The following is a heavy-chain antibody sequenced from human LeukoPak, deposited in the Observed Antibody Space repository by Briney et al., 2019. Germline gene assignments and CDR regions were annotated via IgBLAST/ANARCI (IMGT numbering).Heavy chain of an antibody. CDR3: AKLTYYYDSSGYSSSFSDY. V-gene: IGHV3-23*01. D-gene: IGHD3-22*01. J-gene: IGHJ4*02. CDR2: ISGSGGST. CDR1: GFTFSSYG. Sequence: GRSLRLSCAASGFTFSSYGMHWVRQAPGKGLEWVSAISGSGGSTYYADSVKGRFTISRDNSKNTLYLQMNSLRAEDTAVYYCAKLTYYYDSSGYSSSFSDYWGQGTLVTVSS.